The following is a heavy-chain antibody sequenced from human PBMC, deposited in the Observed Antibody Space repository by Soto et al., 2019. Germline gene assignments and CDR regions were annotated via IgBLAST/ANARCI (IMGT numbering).Heavy chain of an antibody. CDR1: EFTFSIYW. J-gene: IGHJ4*02. V-gene: IGHV3-74*01. D-gene: IGHD1-1*01. Sequence: EVQLVESGGGLVQPGGSLRLSCEASEFTFSIYWMYWVRQAPGKGLVWVSRSHSDGTTTYADSVKDRFTSSRDNAKSRLNLLKNTLRAEDTALYYCYFVDRLETPQTYHHFDYWGQGALVTVSS. CDR3: YFVDRLETPQTYHHFDY. CDR2: SHSDGTT.